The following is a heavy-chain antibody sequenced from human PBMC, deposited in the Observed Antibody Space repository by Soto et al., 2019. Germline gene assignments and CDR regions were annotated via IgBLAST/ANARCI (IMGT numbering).Heavy chain of an antibody. V-gene: IGHV1-69*02. D-gene: IGHD2-15*01. CDR1: GGTFSSYT. CDR3: ARASSAFPRYWFYP. CDR2: IIPILGIA. J-gene: IGHJ5*02. Sequence: QVQLVQSGAEVKKPGSSVKVSCKASGGTFSSYTISWVRQAPGQGLEWMGRIIPILGIANYAQKFQGRVTITADKSTSTAYMELSSLRYEDTAVYYCARASSAFPRYWFYPWGQGTLVTVSS.